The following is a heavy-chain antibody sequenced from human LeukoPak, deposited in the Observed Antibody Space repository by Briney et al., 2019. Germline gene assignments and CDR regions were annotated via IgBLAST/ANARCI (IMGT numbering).Heavy chain of an antibody. CDR1: GFTVSSNY. CDR2: ISPSGDIT. CDR3: AQDLAYIRFDS. Sequence: GGSLRLSCAASGFTVSSNYMSWVRQAPGKGLEWVSGISPSGDITYYADSVKGRFTISRDNSKNTVYLQMDSLRFEDAAVYYCAQDLAYIRFDSWGQGTLVTVSS. D-gene: IGHD1-1*01. V-gene: IGHV3-23*01. J-gene: IGHJ4*02.